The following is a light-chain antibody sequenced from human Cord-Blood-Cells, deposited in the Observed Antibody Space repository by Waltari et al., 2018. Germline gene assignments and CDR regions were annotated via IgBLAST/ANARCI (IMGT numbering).Light chain of an antibody. CDR2: GAS. CDR3: QQYNNWPV. J-gene: IGKJ4*01. V-gene: IGKV3-15*01. Sequence: EIVMTQSPATLSVSTGERATLSCRASQSVSSNLAWYQQKPGQAPRLLIYGASTRATGIPARFSGSGSGTEFTLTISSLQSEDFAVYYCQQYNNWPVFGGGTKVEIK. CDR1: QSVSSN.